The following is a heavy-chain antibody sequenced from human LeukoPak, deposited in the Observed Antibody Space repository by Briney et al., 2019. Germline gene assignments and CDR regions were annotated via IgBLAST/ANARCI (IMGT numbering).Heavy chain of an antibody. CDR2: ISSLSTYI. Sequence: GGSLRLSCEASGFTSSSYSINWVRQAPGKGLEWVSSISSLSTYISYSDSVKGRFTISRDNAQNSLYLQMNSLRAEDTAVYYCATYYGSGTTRGDYWGQGTLVTVSS. D-gene: IGHD3-10*01. CDR1: GFTSSSYS. J-gene: IGHJ4*02. V-gene: IGHV3-21*01. CDR3: ATYYGSGTTRGDY.